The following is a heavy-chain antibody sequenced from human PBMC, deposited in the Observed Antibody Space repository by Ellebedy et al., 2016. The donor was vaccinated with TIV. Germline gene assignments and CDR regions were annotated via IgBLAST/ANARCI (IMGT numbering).Heavy chain of an antibody. CDR1: GGSISRYY. D-gene: IGHD2-21*01. CDR2: IYQSAST. CDR3: ARAMWSYYFDY. J-gene: IGHJ4*02. Sequence: MPSETLSLTCSVSGGSISRYYWSWIRQPPGKRPEWLGYIYQSASTIGTLTYNPLLESRVTMSVDASKKQISLKLNSVTAADTAVYYCARAMWSYYFDYWGQGTLVTVSS. V-gene: IGHV4-59*01.